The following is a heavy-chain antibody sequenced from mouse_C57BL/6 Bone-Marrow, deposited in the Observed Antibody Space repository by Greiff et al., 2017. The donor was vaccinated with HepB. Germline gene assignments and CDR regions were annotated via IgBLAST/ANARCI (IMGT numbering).Heavy chain of an antibody. CDR3: ARATGTYFDV. J-gene: IGHJ1*03. CDR1: GFTFSSYA. D-gene: IGHD4-1*02. Sequence: EVMLVESGGGLVKPGGSLKLSCAASGFTFSSYAMSWVRQTPEKRLEWVATISDGGSYTYYPDNVKGRFTISRDNAKNNLYLQMSHLKSEDTAMYYCARATGTYFDVWGTGTTVTVSS. CDR2: ISDGGSYT. V-gene: IGHV5-4*03.